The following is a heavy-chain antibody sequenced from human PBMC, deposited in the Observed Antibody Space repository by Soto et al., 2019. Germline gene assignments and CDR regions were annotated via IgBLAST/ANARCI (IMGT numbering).Heavy chain of an antibody. D-gene: IGHD1-26*01. Sequence: PSETLSLTCSVSGGSISSYYWSWIRQPPGKGLEWIGYIYYGGNTNYNPSLKSRVTISEDTSKNQFSLKLRSVTTADTAVYYCARKFWFSEPSNSFDPWGQGTLVTVSS. V-gene: IGHV4-59*01. CDR2: IYYGGNT. CDR3: ARKFWFSEPSNSFDP. J-gene: IGHJ5*02. CDR1: GGSISSYY.